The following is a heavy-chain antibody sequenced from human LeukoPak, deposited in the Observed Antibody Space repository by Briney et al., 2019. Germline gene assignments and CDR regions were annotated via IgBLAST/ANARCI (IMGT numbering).Heavy chain of an antibody. CDR3: ARAGGGYDLRSAVNWFDP. CDR2: IYYSGST. D-gene: IGHD5-12*01. V-gene: IGHV4-59*01. Sequence: SETLSLTCTVSGGSISSYYRSWIRQPPGKGLEWIGYIYYSGSTNYNPSLKSRVTISVDTSKNQFSLKLSSVTAADTAVYYCARAGGGYDLRSAVNWFDPWGQGTLVTVSS. CDR1: GGSISSYY. J-gene: IGHJ5*02.